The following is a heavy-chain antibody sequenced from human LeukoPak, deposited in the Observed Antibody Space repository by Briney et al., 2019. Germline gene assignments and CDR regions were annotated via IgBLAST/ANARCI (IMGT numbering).Heavy chain of an antibody. J-gene: IGHJ6*03. CDR1: VGSFSGYY. Sequence: TETLSLTCAVYVGSFSGYYWSWIRQPPGKGLEWVGEINHSGSTNYNPSLKSRVTISVDTSKNQFSLKLSSVTAADTAVYYCARVYYGSGSYYNGGYYYYYMDVWGKGTTVTVSS. CDR3: ARVYYGSGSYYNGGYYYYYMDV. D-gene: IGHD3-10*01. CDR2: INHSGST. V-gene: IGHV4-34*01.